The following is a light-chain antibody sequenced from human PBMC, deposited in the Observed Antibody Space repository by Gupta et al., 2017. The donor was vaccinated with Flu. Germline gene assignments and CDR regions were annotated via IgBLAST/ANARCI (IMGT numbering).Light chain of an antibody. CDR1: QGVSSY. CDR2: DAS. Sequence: EIVLTQSPATLSLSPGERATLSCRASQGVSSYLAWYQQKPGQAPRLLIYDASNRATGIPARFSGSGTGTDFTLTISSLEPEDFAVYYCQQRSNWPFTFGHGTKVDIK. J-gene: IGKJ3*01. CDR3: QQRSNWPFT. V-gene: IGKV3D-11*01.